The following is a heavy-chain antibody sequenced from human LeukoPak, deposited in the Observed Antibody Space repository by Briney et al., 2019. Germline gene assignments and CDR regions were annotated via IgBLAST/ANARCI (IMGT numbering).Heavy chain of an antibody. CDR1: GYNLSRYT. Sequence: ASVNVSCKASGYNLSRYTMTWLRQAPGQGLEWMGWVSTYNGNTNYAQKFQGRVTMTTDTSTGTAYMELRSLTSDDTAVYYCARTCSGGNCYFVFWGQGTLVTVSS. V-gene: IGHV1-18*01. D-gene: IGHD2-15*01. J-gene: IGHJ4*02. CDR2: VSTYNGNT. CDR3: ARTCSGGNCYFVF.